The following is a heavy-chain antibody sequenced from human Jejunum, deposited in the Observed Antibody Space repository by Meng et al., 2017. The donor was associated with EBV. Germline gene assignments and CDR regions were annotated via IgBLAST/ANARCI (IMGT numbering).Heavy chain of an antibody. CDR1: GGTFSNYA. Sequence: QGQLVELGAEVNKLWSSVKVSCKASGGTFSNYAFSWVRQAPGQGLEWMGGVIPIFATANYAQRFQGRVTITADKSTSTAYMELRSLRSEDTAVYYCARSSGGVVADYFDYWGQGTLVTVSS. V-gene: IGHV1-69*06. CDR3: ARSSGGVVADYFDY. J-gene: IGHJ4*02. D-gene: IGHD3-16*02. CDR2: VIPIFATA.